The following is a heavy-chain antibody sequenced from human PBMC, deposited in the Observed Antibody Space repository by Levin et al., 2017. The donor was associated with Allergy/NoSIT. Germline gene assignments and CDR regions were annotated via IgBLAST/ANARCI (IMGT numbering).Heavy chain of an antibody. CDR2: INHSGST. CDR3: ARAGYGDYDSRAYYFDY. Sequence: SQTLSLTCAVYGGSFSGYYWSWIRQPPGKGLEWIGEINHSGSTNYNPSLKSRVTISVDTSKNQFSLKLSSVTAADTAVYYCARAGYGDYDSRAYYFDYWGQGTLVTVSS. J-gene: IGHJ4*02. D-gene: IGHD4-17*01. CDR1: GGSFSGYY. V-gene: IGHV4-34*01.